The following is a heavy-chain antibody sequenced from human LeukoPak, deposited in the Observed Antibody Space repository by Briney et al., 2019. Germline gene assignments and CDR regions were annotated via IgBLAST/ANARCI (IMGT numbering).Heavy chain of an antibody. Sequence: PGESLRISCKGSGCFFTSYWISWVRQMPGEGLEWMGRIDPSDSYTNYSPSFQGRVTISADKSISTAYLQWSSLKASDTAMYYCARRSSGWYDFDYWGQGTLVTVSS. CDR3: ARRSSGWYDFDY. J-gene: IGHJ4*02. V-gene: IGHV5-10-1*01. CDR2: IDPSDSYT. CDR1: GCFFTSYW. D-gene: IGHD6-19*01.